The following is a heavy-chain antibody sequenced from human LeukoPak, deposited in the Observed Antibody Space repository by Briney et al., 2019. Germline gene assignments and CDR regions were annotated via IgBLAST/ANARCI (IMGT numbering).Heavy chain of an antibody. CDR2: IYDSGNT. CDR3: ARRTASRIDFWSGYSHGYYYMDV. V-gene: IGHV4-59*12. CDR1: GGSISIYF. Sequence: SETLSLTCSVSGGSISIYFWNWVRQPPGKGLEWIGYIYDSGNTNYNPSLNGRVSISIDTSKNQFSLKLSSVTAADTAVYYCARRTASRIDFWSGYSHGYYYMDVWGKGTTVTVSS. D-gene: IGHD3-3*01. J-gene: IGHJ6*03.